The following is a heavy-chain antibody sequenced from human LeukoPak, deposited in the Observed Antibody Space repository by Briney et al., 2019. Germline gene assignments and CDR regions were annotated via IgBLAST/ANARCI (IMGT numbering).Heavy chain of an antibody. CDR3: AADGNSGSYLF. J-gene: IGHJ4*02. D-gene: IGHD1-26*01. V-gene: IGHV1-69*05. Sequence: GASVKVSCKASGGTFSSYAISWVRQAPGQGLEWMGGIIPIFGTANYAQKFQERVTITRDMSTSTAYMELSSLRSEDTAVYYCAADGNSGSYLFWGQGTLVTVSS. CDR2: IIPIFGTA. CDR1: GGTFSSYA.